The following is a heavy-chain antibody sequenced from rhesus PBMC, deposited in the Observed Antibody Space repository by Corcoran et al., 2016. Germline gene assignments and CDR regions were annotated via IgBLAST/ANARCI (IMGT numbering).Heavy chain of an antibody. D-gene: IGHD6-13*01. CDR1: GGSVSSSNW. V-gene: IGHV4-65*01. Sequence: QVQLQESGPGLVKPSETLSLTCAVSGGSVSSSNWWSWIRQPPGKGLDWIGYISASSGSTYYNPSLKSRYTISSETAKNQFSLKLSSVTAADTAVYYCARGTIAAGLPLSFDYWGQGVLVTVSS. CDR3: ARGTIAAGLPLSFDY. CDR2: ISASSGST. J-gene: IGHJ4*01.